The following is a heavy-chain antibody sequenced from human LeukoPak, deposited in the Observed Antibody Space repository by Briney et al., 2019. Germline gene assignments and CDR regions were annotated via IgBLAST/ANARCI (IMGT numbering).Heavy chain of an antibody. Sequence: PSETLSLTCAVYGGSFSGYYWSWIRQPPGKGLEWIGEINHSGSTNYNPSLKSRVTISVDTSKNQFSLKLSSVTAADTAVYYCARAAPADGFDPWGQGTLVSVSS. J-gene: IGHJ5*02. CDR1: GGSFSGYY. CDR3: ARAAPADGFDP. V-gene: IGHV4-34*01. CDR2: INHSGST.